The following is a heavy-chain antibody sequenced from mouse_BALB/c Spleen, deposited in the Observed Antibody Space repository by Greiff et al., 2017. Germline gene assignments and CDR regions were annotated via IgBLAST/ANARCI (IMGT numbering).Heavy chain of an antibody. Sequence: EVKVVESGGGLVRPGGSLKLSCAASGFTFSSYGMSWVRQTPDKRLELVATINSNGGSTYYPDSVKGRFTISRDNAKNTLYLQMSSLKSEDTAMYYCARGGYGIYYYAMDYWGQGTSVTVSS. CDR2: INSNGGST. V-gene: IGHV5-6-3*01. CDR1: GFTFSSYG. J-gene: IGHJ4*01. D-gene: IGHD1-1*01. CDR3: ARGGYGIYYYAMDY.